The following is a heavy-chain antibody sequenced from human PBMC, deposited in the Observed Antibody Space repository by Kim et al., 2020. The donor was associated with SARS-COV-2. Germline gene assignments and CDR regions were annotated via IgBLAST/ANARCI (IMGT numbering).Heavy chain of an antibody. Sequence: GGSLRLSCAASGFTFSGSAMHWVRQASGKGLEWVGRIRSKANSYATAYAASVKGRFTISRDDSKNTAYLQMNSLKTEDTAVYYCTRPPHYDILTGLLNWFDPWGQGTLVTVSS. CDR3: TRPPHYDILTGLLNWFDP. J-gene: IGHJ5*02. CDR1: GFTFSGSA. V-gene: IGHV3-73*01. CDR2: IRSKANSYAT. D-gene: IGHD3-9*01.